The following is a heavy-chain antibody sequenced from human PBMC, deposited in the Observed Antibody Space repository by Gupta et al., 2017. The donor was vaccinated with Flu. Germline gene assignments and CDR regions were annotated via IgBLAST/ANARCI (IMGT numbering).Heavy chain of an antibody. CDR2: RKKDGSAK. D-gene: IGHD3-22*01. CDR1: GFTFRSYW. CDR3: ARDTGGGYFPYYYYYGMDV. J-gene: IGHJ6*02. Sequence: EVQLVESGGGCVQPGGSLRLYCAASGFTFRSYWMSSVRQAPGKGLEWVANRKKDGSAKYYVDSVKGRFTISRDNAKNSRYLQMNSLRAEDTAVYYWARDTGGGYFPYYYYYGMDVWGQGTTVTVSS. V-gene: IGHV3-7*01.